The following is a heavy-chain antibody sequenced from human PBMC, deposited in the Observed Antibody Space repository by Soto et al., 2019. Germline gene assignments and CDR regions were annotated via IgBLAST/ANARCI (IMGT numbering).Heavy chain of an antibody. Sequence: GSLRLSCAASGFNFTNHWMHWVRQAPGKGLVWVSRITSDGKSKAYAESVKGRFAISRDNAKNTVYLQMTGPTVEDTAVYYCARESGDWPLNWFDPWGQGTLVTVSS. D-gene: IGHD2-21*02. CDR3: ARESGDWPLNWFDP. V-gene: IGHV3-74*01. J-gene: IGHJ5*02. CDR1: GFNFTNHW. CDR2: ITSDGKSK.